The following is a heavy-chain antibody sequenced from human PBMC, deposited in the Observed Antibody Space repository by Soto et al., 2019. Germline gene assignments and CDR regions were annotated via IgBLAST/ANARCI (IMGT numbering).Heavy chain of an antibody. J-gene: IGHJ3*02. CDR2: IFSNDEK. V-gene: IGHV2-26*01. CDR1: GSSLSTSGVG. D-gene: IGHD3-22*01. Sequence: SGPTLVNPTQTLTLTCTFSGSSLSTSGVGVGWIRQPPGKALEWLAHIFSNDEKSYSTSLKSRLTISKDTSKSQVVLTMTNMDPVDTATYYCARIRRWEYYYDSSGYVGDAFDIWGQGTMVTVSS. CDR3: ARIRRWEYYYDSSGYVGDAFDI.